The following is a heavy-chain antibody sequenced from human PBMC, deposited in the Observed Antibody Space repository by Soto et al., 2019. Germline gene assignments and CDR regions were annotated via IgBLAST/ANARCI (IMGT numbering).Heavy chain of an antibody. CDR2: IYTSGNT. J-gene: IGHJ6*02. Sequence: QVQLQESDPGLVKPSETLSLTCTVSGGSVTSYYWSWIRQPAGKGLDWIGRIYTSGNTDYNPSLKSRVTMSIDTSKNHFSLKLNSVTAADTAVYYCARDGVGPHGMDVWGQGTTVTVSS. D-gene: IGHD2-8*01. V-gene: IGHV4-4*07. CDR1: GGSVTSYY. CDR3: ARDGVGPHGMDV.